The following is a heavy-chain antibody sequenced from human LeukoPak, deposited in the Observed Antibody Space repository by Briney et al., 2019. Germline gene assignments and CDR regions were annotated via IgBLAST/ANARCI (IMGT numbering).Heavy chain of an antibody. CDR1: GFIFNNYA. J-gene: IGHJ4*02. V-gene: IGHV3-64*04. CDR2: ISSDGGTT. CDR3: ATSRTFDY. Sequence: GGSLRLSCSASGFIFNNYALQWVRQAAGKGLDYISAISSDGGTTYYADSVKGRFTISRDNSKNTLYLQMNSLRAEDTAVYYCATSRTFDYWGQGTLVTVSS. D-gene: IGHD1-7*01.